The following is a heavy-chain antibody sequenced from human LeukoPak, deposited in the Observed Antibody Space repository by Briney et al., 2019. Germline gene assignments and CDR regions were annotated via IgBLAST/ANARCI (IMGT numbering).Heavy chain of an antibody. J-gene: IGHJ6*02. CDR3: AREVYAKHYYYYYGMDV. V-gene: IGHV4-61*02. CDR2: IYTSGST. D-gene: IGHD2-8*01. CDR1: GGSISSGSYY. Sequence: SQTLSLTCTVSGGSISSGSYYWSWIRQPAGKGLEWIGRIYTSGSTNYNPSLKSRVTISVDTSKNQFSLKLCSVTAADTAVYYCAREVYAKHYYYYYGMDVWGQGTTVTVSS.